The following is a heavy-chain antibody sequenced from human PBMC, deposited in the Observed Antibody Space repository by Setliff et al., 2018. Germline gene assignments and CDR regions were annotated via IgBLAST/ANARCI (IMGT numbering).Heavy chain of an antibody. CDR2: INQDGSGK. CDR3: ASIDWGENFYNMDV. V-gene: IGHV3-7*01. D-gene: IGHD7-27*01. Sequence: QAGGSLRLSCAASGFTFSSFWMSWVRQSPGKGLEWVANINQDGSGKYYVDSVKGRFTISRDNAKSTLYLQMNSLRGEDTAVYFCASIDWGENFYNMDVWGKGTTVTVSS. J-gene: IGHJ6*03. CDR1: GFTFSSFW.